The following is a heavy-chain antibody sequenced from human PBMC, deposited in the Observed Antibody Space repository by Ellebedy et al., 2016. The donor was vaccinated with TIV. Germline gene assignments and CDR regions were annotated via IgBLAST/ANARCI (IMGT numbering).Heavy chain of an antibody. V-gene: IGHV4-59*08. CDR1: GGSISSHY. CDR3: ARHVQMEWLLSPVYGMDV. J-gene: IGHJ6*02. Sequence: MPSETLSLTCSVSGGSISSHYWSWIRQSPGKGLEWIGFIYYSGSTNYNPSLKSRVTISVDTSKNQFSLKLSSVTAADTAVYYCARHVQMEWLLSPVYGMDVWGQGTTVTVSS. D-gene: IGHD3-3*01. CDR2: IYYSGST.